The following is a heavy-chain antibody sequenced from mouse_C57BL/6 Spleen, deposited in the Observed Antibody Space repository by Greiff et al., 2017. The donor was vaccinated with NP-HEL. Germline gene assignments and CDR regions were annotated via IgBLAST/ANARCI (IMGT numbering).Heavy chain of an antibody. CDR3: AREAGYSFDY. J-gene: IGHJ2*01. CDR1: GFTFSDYY. CDR2: INYDGSST. D-gene: IGHD2-3*01. Sequence: EVMLVESEGGLVQPGSSMKLSCTASGFTFSDYYMAWVRQVPEKGLEWVANINYDGSSTYYLDSLKSRFIISRDNAKNILYLQMSSLKSEDTATYYCAREAGYSFDYWGQGTTLTVSS. V-gene: IGHV5-16*01.